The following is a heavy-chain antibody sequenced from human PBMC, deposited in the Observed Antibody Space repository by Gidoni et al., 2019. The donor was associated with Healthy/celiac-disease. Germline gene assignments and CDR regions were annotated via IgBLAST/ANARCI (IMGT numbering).Heavy chain of an antibody. CDR2: IIPIFGTA. CDR1: GGNFSSYA. D-gene: IGHD3-3*01. V-gene: IGHV1-69*01. CDR3: ASTPYDFWSGYYPH. J-gene: IGHJ4*02. Sequence: AQLVQSGAGVKKTGNAVKVSGKASGGNFSSYAIRWVRQAPGQGLEWMGGIIPIFGTANYAQKFQGRVTISADESPITAYMELRSLRSEDTAVYYCASTPYDFWSGYYPHWGQGTLVTVSS.